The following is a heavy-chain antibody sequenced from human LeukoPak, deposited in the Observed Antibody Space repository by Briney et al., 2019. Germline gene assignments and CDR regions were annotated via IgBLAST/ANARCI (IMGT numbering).Heavy chain of an antibody. CDR2: ISYDGSNK. Sequence: GGSLRLSCAASGFTFSSYGMHWVRQAPGKGLEWVAVISYDGSNKYYADSVKGRFTISRDNSKNTLYLQMNSLRAEDTAVYYCAKDSGGYEFLDYWGQGTLVTVSS. CDR1: GFTFSSYG. CDR3: AKDSGGYEFLDY. D-gene: IGHD5-12*01. V-gene: IGHV3-30*18. J-gene: IGHJ4*02.